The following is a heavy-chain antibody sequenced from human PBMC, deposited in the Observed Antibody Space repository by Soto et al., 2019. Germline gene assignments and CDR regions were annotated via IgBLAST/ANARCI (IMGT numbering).Heavy chain of an antibody. CDR1: GFTFSSYA. V-gene: IGHV3-23*01. Sequence: EVQLLESGGGLVQPGGSLRLSCAASGFTFSSYAMSWVRQAPGKGLEWVSAISGSGGSTYYADSVKGRFTISRDNSKKPIYLQINSLRAEDTAVYYCAKDRSITIFGVVSNWFDPWGQGTLVTVSS. CDR2: ISGSGGST. D-gene: IGHD3-3*01. CDR3: AKDRSITIFGVVSNWFDP. J-gene: IGHJ5*02.